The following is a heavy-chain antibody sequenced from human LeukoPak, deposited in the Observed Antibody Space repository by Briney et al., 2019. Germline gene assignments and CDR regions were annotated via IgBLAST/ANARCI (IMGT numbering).Heavy chain of an antibody. J-gene: IGHJ6*03. V-gene: IGHV3-43*02. CDR1: GFTFYDYA. Sequence: HPGGSLRLSCAASGFTFYDYAMHWLRQAPGKGLEWVSLISGDGGSTYYADSVKGRFTISRDNSKNSLYVQMNSLRTEDTALYYCAKDVNVLRFLEWLSPLYYYYYMDVWGKGTTVIVSS. CDR2: ISGDGGST. D-gene: IGHD3-3*01. CDR3: AKDVNVLRFLEWLSPLYYYYYMDV.